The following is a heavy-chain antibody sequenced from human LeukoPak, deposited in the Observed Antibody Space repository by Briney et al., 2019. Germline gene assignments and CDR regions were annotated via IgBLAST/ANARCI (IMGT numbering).Heavy chain of an antibody. V-gene: IGHV3-66*01. D-gene: IGHD1-26*01. CDR3: TREREPWGMDV. CDR2: IYRDGQT. Sequence: GGSLRLSCVASGVRVSTLYMSWVRQAPGKGLEWVSLIYRDGQTYYADSVRGRFTISRDNSKNTVFLQMNNVRVDDTGVYYCTREREPWGMDVWGQGTTVIVSS. J-gene: IGHJ6*02. CDR1: GVRVSTLY.